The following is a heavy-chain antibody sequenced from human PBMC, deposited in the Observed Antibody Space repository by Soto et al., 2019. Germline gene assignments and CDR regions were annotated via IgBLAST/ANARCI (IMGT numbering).Heavy chain of an antibody. CDR1: GFTFSSYG. CDR2: ISYDGSIQ. D-gene: IGHD6-13*01. V-gene: IGHV3-30*18. Sequence: QVQLVESGGGVVQPGRSLRLSCAASGFTFSSYGMHWVRQAPGEGLEWVVVISYDGSIQYYTDSAKGRFTISRDNSKRTLYLQMHSRRAEDTAVYYCAKEIRAYSSSWSFDYWGQGTLVTVSS. J-gene: IGHJ4*02. CDR3: AKEIRAYSSSWSFDY.